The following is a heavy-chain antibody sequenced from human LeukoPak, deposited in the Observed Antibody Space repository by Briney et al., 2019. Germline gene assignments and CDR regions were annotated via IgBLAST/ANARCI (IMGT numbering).Heavy chain of an antibody. V-gene: IGHV1-46*01. Sequence: EASVKVSCKASGYTFTSYYMHWVRQAPGQGLEWMGIINPSGGSTSYAQKLQGRVTMTRDTSTSTVYMELSSLRSEDTAVYYCARATDHCSSTSCPPPNYWGQGTLVTVSS. D-gene: IGHD2-2*01. J-gene: IGHJ4*02. CDR3: ARATDHCSSTSCPPPNY. CDR1: GYTFTSYY. CDR2: INPSGGST.